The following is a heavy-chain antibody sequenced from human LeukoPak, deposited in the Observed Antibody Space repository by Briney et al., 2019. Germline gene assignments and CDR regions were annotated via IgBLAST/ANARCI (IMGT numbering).Heavy chain of an antibody. CDR2: IYYSGST. CDR1: GGSISSYY. CDR3: ARLGSASWYFDL. J-gene: IGHJ2*01. Sequence: SETLSLTCTFSGGSISSYYWSWIRQPAGKGLEWIAYIYYSGSTSYNPSLKSRVTISLDTSKNQLSLKLNSVTAADTAVYYCARLGSASWYFDLWGRGSLVTVSS. D-gene: IGHD3-10*01. V-gene: IGHV4-59*01.